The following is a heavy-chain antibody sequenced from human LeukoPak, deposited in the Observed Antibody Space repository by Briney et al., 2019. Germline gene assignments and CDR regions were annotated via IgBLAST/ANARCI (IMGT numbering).Heavy chain of an antibody. CDR2: ISAYNGNT. D-gene: IGHD2-2*01. J-gene: IGHJ4*02. CDR1: GYTFTGYY. CDR3: ARVGDYCSSTSCYAGYFDY. V-gene: IGHV1-18*04. Sequence: ASVKVSCKASGYTFTGYYMHWVRQAPGQGLEWMGWISAYNGNTNHAQKLQGRVTMTTDTSTSTAYMELRSLRSDDTAVYYCARVGDYCSSTSCYAGYFDYWGQGTLVTVSS.